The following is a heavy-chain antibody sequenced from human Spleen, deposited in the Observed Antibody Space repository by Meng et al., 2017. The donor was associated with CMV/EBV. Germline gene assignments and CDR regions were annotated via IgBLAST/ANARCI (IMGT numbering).Heavy chain of an antibody. CDR1: GFTFSTYA. Sequence: GESLKISCAATGFTFSTYAMSWVRQAPGKGLERVSTIVGSGGRTFYDDAVKGRFTISRDNSKSTLHLQLNSLRADDTAVYYCAKGRYYYDSSGYWDLAPGLLWGQGTLVTVSS. V-gene: IGHV3-23*01. J-gene: IGHJ4*02. CDR2: IVGSGGRT. D-gene: IGHD3-22*01. CDR3: AKGRYYYDSSGYWDLAPGLL.